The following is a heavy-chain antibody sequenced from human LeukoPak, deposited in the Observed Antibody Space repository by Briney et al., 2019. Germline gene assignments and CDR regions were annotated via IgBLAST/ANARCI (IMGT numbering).Heavy chain of an antibody. CDR2: IKQDGSEK. J-gene: IGHJ6*03. D-gene: IGHD3-3*01. Sequence: GGSLRLSCAASGFTFTTYWMGWVRQAPGKGLEWVASIKQDGSEKYYVDSVKGRFTISRDNAKNSLYLQMNSLRAEDTALYYCARLRYNDFWSGHWKYYYYMDVWGKGTTVTVSS. CDR3: ARLRYNDFWSGHWKYYYYMDV. V-gene: IGHV3-7*01. CDR1: GFTFTTYW.